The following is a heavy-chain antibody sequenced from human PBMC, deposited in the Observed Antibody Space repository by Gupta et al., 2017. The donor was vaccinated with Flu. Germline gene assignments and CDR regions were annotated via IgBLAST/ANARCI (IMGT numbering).Heavy chain of an antibody. D-gene: IGHD1-1*01. CDR2: IYTSGST. Sequence: QVQLQESGPGLVKPSETLSLTCTVSGGSISSYYWSWIRQPAGKGLEWIGRIYTSGSTNYNPSLKSRVTMSVDTSKNQFSLKLSSVTAADTAVYYCARGEPAYNHYYYGMDVWGQGTTVTVSS. J-gene: IGHJ6*02. CDR3: ARGEPAYNHYYYGMDV. V-gene: IGHV4-4*07. CDR1: GGSISSYY.